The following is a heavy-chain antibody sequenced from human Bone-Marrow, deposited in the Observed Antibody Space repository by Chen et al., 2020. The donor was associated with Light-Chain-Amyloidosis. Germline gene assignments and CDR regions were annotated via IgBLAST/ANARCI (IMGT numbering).Heavy chain of an antibody. D-gene: IGHD3-22*01. V-gene: IGHV4-30-4*01. CDR2: IYFSGTT. CDR3: ARLFRYYNDLGLSLPRAYYFDY. J-gene: IGHJ4*02. Sequence: QVQLQESGPGLVKPSQTLSLTCTVSGDSISNGDFYWSWIRQPPGKGLEWIGYIYFSGTTYYNPSLKSRVAISKDTSKNQFSLGLSSVTAADTAVYYCARLFRYYNDLGLSLPRAYYFDYWGQGSLVTVSS. CDR1: GDSISNGDFY.